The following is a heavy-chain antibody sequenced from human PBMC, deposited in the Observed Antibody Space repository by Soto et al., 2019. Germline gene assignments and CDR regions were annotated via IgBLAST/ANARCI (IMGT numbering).Heavy chain of an antibody. CDR2: IKQDGAQI. CDR3: VGGSGWQHEV. J-gene: IGHJ4*02. D-gene: IGHD6-19*01. V-gene: IGHV3-7*04. CDR1: GFTLDSFW. Sequence: EVKLVESGGGLVQPGGSLRLSCAASGFTLDSFWMNWVRQAPGKGLEWLAIIKQDGAQIYYVDSVKGRFTISRDNAKNSAYLQLTNLRVADTAVYFCVGGSGWQHEVWGQGALVTVSS.